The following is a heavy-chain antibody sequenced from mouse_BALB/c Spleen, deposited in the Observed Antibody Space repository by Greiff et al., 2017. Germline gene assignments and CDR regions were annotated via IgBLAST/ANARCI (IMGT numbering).Heavy chain of an antibody. D-gene: IGHD1-1*01. CDR1: GYTFTSYY. CDR2: INPSNGGT. J-gene: IGHJ2*01. CDR3: TRGGPYYYGSSFDY. Sequence: QVQLKESGAELVKPGASVKLSCKASGYTFTSYYMYWVKQRPGQGLEWIGEINPSNGGTNFNEKFKSKATLTVDKSSSTAYMQLSSLTSEDSAVYYCTRGGPYYYGSSFDYWGQGTTLTVSS. V-gene: IGHV1S81*02.